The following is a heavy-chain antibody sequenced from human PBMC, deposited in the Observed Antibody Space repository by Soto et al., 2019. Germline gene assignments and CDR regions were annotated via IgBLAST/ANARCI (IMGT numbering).Heavy chain of an antibody. D-gene: IGHD3-3*01. CDR2: IIPIFGTA. V-gene: IGHV1-69*13. CDR1: GGTFSSYA. Sequence: GASVKVSCKASGGTFSSYAISWVRQAPGQGLEWMGGIIPIFGTANYAQKFQGRVTITADESTSTAYMELSSLRSEDTAVYYCAGSGLYDFPDYWGQGTLVTVSS. J-gene: IGHJ4*02. CDR3: AGSGLYDFPDY.